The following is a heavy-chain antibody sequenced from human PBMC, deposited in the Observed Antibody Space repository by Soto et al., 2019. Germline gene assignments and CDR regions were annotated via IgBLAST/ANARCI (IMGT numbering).Heavy chain of an antibody. CDR1: GFTFTDYY. Sequence: NPGGSLRLSCECSGFTFTDYYMTWIRQAPGKGLEWVAYINTLSTAIYYADSVKGRFTISRDNAKNSLYLQMNGLRAEDTATYYCARRLQWQLRPLDSWGRGTLVTVSS. J-gene: IGHJ4*02. CDR2: INTLSTAI. V-gene: IGHV3-11*01. D-gene: IGHD6-19*01. CDR3: ARRLQWQLRPLDS.